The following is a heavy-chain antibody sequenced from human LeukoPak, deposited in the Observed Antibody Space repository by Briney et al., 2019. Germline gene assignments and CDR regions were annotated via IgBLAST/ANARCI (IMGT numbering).Heavy chain of an antibody. CDR2: INPNSGGT. Sequence: ASVKVSCKASGYTFTGYYMHWVRQAPGQGLEWMGWINPNSGGTNYAQKFQGRVTMTRDTSISTAYMELSRLRSDDTAVYYCARGIWPGIERLDYWGQGTLVTVSS. V-gene: IGHV1-2*02. D-gene: IGHD3-10*01. CDR3: ARGIWPGIERLDY. CDR1: GYTFTGYY. J-gene: IGHJ4*02.